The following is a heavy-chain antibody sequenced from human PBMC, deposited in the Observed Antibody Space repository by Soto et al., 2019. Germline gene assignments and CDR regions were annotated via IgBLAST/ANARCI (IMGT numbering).Heavy chain of an antibody. Sequence: PGGSLRLSCAASGFTFSSYWMSWVPQAPGKGLEWVANIKQDGSEKYYVDSVKGRFTFSRDNAKNSLYLQMNSLRAEETAVYYSVRSNSSSWYTLYYYNYGMDYWGQGTTVTVSS. D-gene: IGHD6-13*01. CDR1: GFTFSSYW. V-gene: IGHV3-7*01. J-gene: IGHJ6*02. CDR3: VRSNSSSWYTLYYYNYGMDY. CDR2: IKQDGSEK.